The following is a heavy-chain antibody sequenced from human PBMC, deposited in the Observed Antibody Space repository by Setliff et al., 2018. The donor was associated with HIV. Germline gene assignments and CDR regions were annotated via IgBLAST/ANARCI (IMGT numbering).Heavy chain of an antibody. CDR2: FTPILGIS. CDR3: AKDGSHFWSGSPDY. Sequence: SVKVSCKASGYTFISYGISWVRQAPGQGLEWMGGFTPILGISSLAQNFQGRVTITADTSTGTAYMDLSSLRAEDTAVYYCAKDGSHFWSGSPDYWGQGTLVTVSS. J-gene: IGHJ4*02. D-gene: IGHD3-3*01. CDR1: GYTFISYG. V-gene: IGHV1-69*10.